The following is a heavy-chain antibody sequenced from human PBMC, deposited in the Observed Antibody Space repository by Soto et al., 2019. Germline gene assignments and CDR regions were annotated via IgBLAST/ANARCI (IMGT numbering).Heavy chain of an antibody. CDR1: GFTFSDHY. Sequence: EVQLVESGGGLVQPGGSLRLSCAASGFTFSDHYMDWVRQAPGKGLEWVGRSRNKANSYTTEYAASVRGRFTISRDDSKNSMYLQMTSLKTEYTSVYYCARDLGSWGQGTLVTVSS. J-gene: IGHJ5*02. CDR2: SRNKANSYTT. CDR3: ARDLGS. V-gene: IGHV3-72*01.